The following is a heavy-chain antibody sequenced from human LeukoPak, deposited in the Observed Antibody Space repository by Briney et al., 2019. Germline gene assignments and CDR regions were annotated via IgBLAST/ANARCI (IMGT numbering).Heavy chain of an antibody. V-gene: IGHV3-21*01. J-gene: IGHJ4*02. D-gene: IGHD6-6*01. Sequence: GGSLRLSCAASGFTFSSYSMNWVRQAPGKGLEWVSSISSSSYIYYADSVKGRFTISRDNAKNSLYLQMNSLRAEDTAVYYCARDFSSSSAGRQFNYWGQGTLVTVSS. CDR2: ISSSSYI. CDR1: GFTFSSYS. CDR3: ARDFSSSSAGRQFNY.